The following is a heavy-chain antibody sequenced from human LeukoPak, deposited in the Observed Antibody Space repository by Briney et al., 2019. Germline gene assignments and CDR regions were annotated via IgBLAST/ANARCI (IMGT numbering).Heavy chain of an antibody. CDR3: ARRPTDGDTAWRW. Sequence: ASVKVSCKASGYTFTSYGISWVRQAPGQGLEWMGWINTNTGNPTYAQGFTGRFVFSLDTSVSTAYLQISSLKAEDTAVYYCARRPTDGDTAWRWWGQGTLVTVSS. D-gene: IGHD5-18*01. CDR2: INTNTGNP. J-gene: IGHJ4*02. CDR1: GYTFTSYG. V-gene: IGHV7-4-1*02.